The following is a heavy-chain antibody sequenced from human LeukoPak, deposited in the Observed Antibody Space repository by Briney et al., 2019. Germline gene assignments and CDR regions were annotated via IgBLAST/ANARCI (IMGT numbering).Heavy chain of an antibody. D-gene: IGHD3-10*01. CDR2: ISYDGSNK. CDR1: GFTFSSYA. CDR3: ARTGIGYYFDY. Sequence: TGGSLRLSCAASGFTFSSYAMHWVRQAPGKGLEWVAVISYDGSNKYYADSVKGRFTISRDNSKNTLYLQMNSLRAEDTAVYYCARTGIGYYFDYWGQGTLVTVSS. J-gene: IGHJ4*02. V-gene: IGHV3-30-3*01.